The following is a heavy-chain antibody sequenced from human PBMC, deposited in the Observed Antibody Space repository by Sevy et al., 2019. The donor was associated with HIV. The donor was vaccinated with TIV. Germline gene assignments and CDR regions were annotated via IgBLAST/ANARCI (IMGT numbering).Heavy chain of an antibody. CDR2: ISYNSGSI. CDR1: GFNFDEFA. J-gene: IGHJ6*02. V-gene: IGHV3-9*01. Sequence: GGSLRLSCAASGFNFDEFAIHWVRQAPGKGLEWVSGISYNSGSIGYVDSVKGRFNISRDNAKKSLYLQMNSLRIEDTALYYCAKARGGYRNHYYYPMDVWGQGTTVTVSS. D-gene: IGHD3-22*01. CDR3: AKARGGYRNHYYYPMDV.